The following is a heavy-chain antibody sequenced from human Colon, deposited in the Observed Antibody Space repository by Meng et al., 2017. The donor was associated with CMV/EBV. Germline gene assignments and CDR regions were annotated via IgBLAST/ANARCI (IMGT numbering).Heavy chain of an antibody. J-gene: IGHJ6*02. V-gene: IGHV4-59*01. Sequence: SETLSLTCTASGGSISSDYWSWIRQPPGKGLEWIGYIYYSGSTNYNPSLKSRVTISVDTSKNQFSLKLSSVTAADTAVYYCASDLPRRITMVREGGVGMDVWGQGTTVTVSS. CDR1: GGSISSDY. D-gene: IGHD3-10*01. CDR2: IYYSGST. CDR3: ASDLPRRITMVREGGVGMDV.